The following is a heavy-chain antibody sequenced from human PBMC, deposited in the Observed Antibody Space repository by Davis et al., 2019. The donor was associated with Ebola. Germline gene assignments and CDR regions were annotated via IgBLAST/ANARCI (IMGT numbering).Heavy chain of an antibody. V-gene: IGHV3-9*01. D-gene: IGHD4-23*01. CDR3: AKDIAGGYYYGMDV. CDR1: GFTFDDYA. CDR2: ISWNSGSI. Sequence: PGGSLRLSCAASGFTFDDYAMHWVRQAPGKGLEWVSGISWNSGSIGYADSVKGRFTISRDNAKNSLYLQMNSLRAEDTALYYCAKDIAGGYYYGMDVWGQGTTVTVSS. J-gene: IGHJ6*02.